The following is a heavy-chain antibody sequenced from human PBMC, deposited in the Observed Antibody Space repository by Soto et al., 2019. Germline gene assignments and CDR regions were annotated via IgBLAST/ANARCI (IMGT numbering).Heavy chain of an antibody. V-gene: IGHV1-69*01. CDR3: ARDSVTYYYDSSGPYAFDI. CDR2: IIPISGTT. J-gene: IGHJ3*02. CDR1: GGTFNSYA. Sequence: QVQLVQSGAEVKKPGSSVKVSCKASGGTFNSYAISWVRQAPGQGLEWMGGIIPISGTTNYAQKFQGRVTITADESTRSAYMELSSLRSEDTAVYYCARDSVTYYYDSSGPYAFDIWGQGTMVTVSS. D-gene: IGHD3-22*01.